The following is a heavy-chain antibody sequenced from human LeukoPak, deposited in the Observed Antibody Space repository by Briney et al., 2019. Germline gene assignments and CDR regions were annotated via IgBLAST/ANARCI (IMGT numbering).Heavy chain of an antibody. D-gene: IGHD3-3*01. CDR1: GFTFSSYA. Sequence: PGGSLRLSCAASGFTFSSYAMSWVSQAPGKWLEWLSIIRGSGVSTYYADAVKGRFTITRDNSKNTLYLQMDSLRVEDTAVYYCANPEWLLPSYYYYGLDVWGQGTTVTVSS. CDR3: ANPEWLLPSYYYYGLDV. CDR2: IRGSGVST. V-gene: IGHV3-23*01. J-gene: IGHJ6*02.